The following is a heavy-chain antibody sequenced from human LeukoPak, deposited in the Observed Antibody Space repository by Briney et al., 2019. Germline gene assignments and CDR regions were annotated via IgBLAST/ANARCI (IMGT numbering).Heavy chain of an antibody. Sequence: GGSLRLSCAASGFTFDDYAMHWVRQAPGKGLEWVSGISWNSGSIGYADSVKGRFTISRDNAKNSLYLQMNSLRAEDTTLYYCAKDHITMIVGEGLDYWGQGTLVTVSS. CDR3: AKDHITMIVGEGLDY. CDR1: GFTFDDYA. J-gene: IGHJ4*02. V-gene: IGHV3-9*01. CDR2: ISWNSGSI. D-gene: IGHD3-22*01.